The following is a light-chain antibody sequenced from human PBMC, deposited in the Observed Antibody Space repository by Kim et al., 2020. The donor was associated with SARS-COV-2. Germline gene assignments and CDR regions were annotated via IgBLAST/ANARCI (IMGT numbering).Light chain of an antibody. CDR3: HQYNDWPPGDT. J-gene: IGKJ2*01. CDR1: QSVSNN. CDR2: GAS. Sequence: EVVMTQSPAILPVSPGERATLSCRASQSVSNNLAWYQFKPGQPPRLLIYGASTRATGVPARFSGAGSGTDFTLTVNSLQSEDFAVYYCHQYNDWPPGDTFGQGTKLEI. V-gene: IGKV3-15*01.